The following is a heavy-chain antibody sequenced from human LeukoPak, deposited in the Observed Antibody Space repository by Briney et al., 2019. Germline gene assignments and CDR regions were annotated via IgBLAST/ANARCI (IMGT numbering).Heavy chain of an antibody. CDR1: GYTFTSYG. CDR3: ARDTGAAGYCSGGSCYV. V-gene: IGHV1-69*05. D-gene: IGHD2-15*01. CDR2: IIPIFGTA. Sequence: GASVKVSCKASGYTFTSYGISWVRQAPGQGLEWMGRIIPIFGTANYAQKFQGRVTITTDESTSTAYMELSSLRSEDTAVYYCARDTGAAGYCSGGSCYVWGQGTLVTVSS. J-gene: IGHJ4*02.